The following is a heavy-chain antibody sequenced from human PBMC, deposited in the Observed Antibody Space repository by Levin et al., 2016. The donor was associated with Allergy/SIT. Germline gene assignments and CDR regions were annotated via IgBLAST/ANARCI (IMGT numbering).Heavy chain of an antibody. CDR3: AKYCSSTSCQSPGGYYGMDV. D-gene: IGHD2-2*01. J-gene: IGHJ6*02. Sequence: WVRQAPGQGLEWMGWISAYNGNTNYAQKLQGRVTMTTDTSTSTAYMELRSLRSDDTAVYYCAKYCSSTSCQSPGGYYGMDVWGQGTTVTVSS. CDR2: ISAYNGNT. V-gene: IGHV1-18*01.